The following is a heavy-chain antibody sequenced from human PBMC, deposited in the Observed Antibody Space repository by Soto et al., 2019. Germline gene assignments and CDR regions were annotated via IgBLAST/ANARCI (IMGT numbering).Heavy chain of an antibody. D-gene: IGHD5-12*01. J-gene: IGHJ5*02. CDR1: GFTFDNYA. CDR3: AKDRLSSPCTWFDP. Sequence: EVQLLESGGGLVQPGGSLRLSCAASGFTFDNYAMSWFRQAPGKGLEWVSGIGGSGVTTYYAHSVKGRFTISRDNSKNTLYLQMNSLRAEDTAVYYCAKDRLSSPCTWFDPWGQGTLVTVSS. V-gene: IGHV3-23*01. CDR2: IGGSGVTT.